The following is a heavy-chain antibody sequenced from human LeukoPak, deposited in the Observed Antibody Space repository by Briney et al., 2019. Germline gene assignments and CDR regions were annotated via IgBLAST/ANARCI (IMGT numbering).Heavy chain of an antibody. CDR1: GYRLTSYG. D-gene: IGHD6-13*01. CDR2: ISTYNCNT. Sequence: ASVKVSCKASGYRLTSYGISWVRQAPGQGLEWMGWISTYNCNTNYAQKFQDRVTMTTDTSTSTAYMELRSLRSDDTAVYYCARYSVSYSSSWHYYFDYWGRGTLVTVSS. J-gene: IGHJ4*02. CDR3: ARYSVSYSSSWHYYFDY. V-gene: IGHV1-18*01.